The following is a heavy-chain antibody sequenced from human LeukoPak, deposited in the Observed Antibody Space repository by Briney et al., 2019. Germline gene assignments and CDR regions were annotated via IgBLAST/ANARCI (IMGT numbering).Heavy chain of an antibody. CDR3: TTDQDWELPHDY. Sequence: SGGSLRLSCAASGFTFTNALMSWVRQAPGKGLEWVGRIESKTNGGTTDYAAPVKGRFTISRDDSKYMLYLQMNSLKTEDTAVYYCTTDQDWELPHDYWGQGTLVTVSS. CDR2: IESKTNGGTT. CDR1: GFTFTNAL. V-gene: IGHV3-15*04. J-gene: IGHJ4*02. D-gene: IGHD1-26*01.